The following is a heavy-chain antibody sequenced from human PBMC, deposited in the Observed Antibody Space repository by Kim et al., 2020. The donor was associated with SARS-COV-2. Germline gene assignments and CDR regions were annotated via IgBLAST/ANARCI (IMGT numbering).Heavy chain of an antibody. Sequence: SLKSRVTISVDTSKNQFSLKLSSVTAADTAVYYCARGERITMVRGVIFDYWGQGTLVTVSS. CDR3: ARGERITMVRGVIFDY. V-gene: IGHV4-34*01. J-gene: IGHJ4*02. D-gene: IGHD3-10*01.